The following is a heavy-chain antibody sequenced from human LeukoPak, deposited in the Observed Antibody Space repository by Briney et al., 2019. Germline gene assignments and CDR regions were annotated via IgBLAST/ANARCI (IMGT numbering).Heavy chain of an antibody. V-gene: IGHV3-33*01. Sequence: GGSLRLSCAASGFTFNTYAMHWARQAPGKGLEWVGIIWYDGSDKYYADSVRGRFTISRDNSKNTLYLQMNSLRAEDTAVYYCGRVGCTGGNCKPYAYYATDVWGQGTTVTVSS. CDR1: GFTFNTYA. J-gene: IGHJ6*02. CDR3: GRVGCTGGNCKPYAYYATDV. CDR2: IWYDGSDK. D-gene: IGHD2-15*01.